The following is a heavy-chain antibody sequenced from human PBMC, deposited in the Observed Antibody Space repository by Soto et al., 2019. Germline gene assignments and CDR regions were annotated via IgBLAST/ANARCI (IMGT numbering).Heavy chain of an antibody. D-gene: IGHD3-3*01. V-gene: IGHV3-23*01. Sequence: VPLLDSGGGLVQPGGSLRLSCGASGFTFSPHLLSWAPRAPGKGLEWVSGISGSGDITYYADSVKGRFTISRDNSKNTLYLQMNSLRAEDTAVYYCAKEERTFGEGYWGQGTLVIVSS. CDR1: GFTFSPHL. CDR2: ISGSGDIT. J-gene: IGHJ4*02. CDR3: AKEERTFGEGY.